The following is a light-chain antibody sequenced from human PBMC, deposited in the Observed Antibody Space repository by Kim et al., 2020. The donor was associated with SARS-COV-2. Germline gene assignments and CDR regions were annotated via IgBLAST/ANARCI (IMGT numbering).Light chain of an antibody. CDR3: LSYGGNNNYV. Sequence: GQSVTISCTGTRNDVGNYKYVSWYRQHPGKAPELIIFEVKKRPSGVTDRFSGSKSGNTASLTVSELQADDEADYYCLSYGGNNNYVFGTGTKVTVL. J-gene: IGLJ1*01. V-gene: IGLV2-8*01. CDR2: EVK. CDR1: RNDVGNYKY.